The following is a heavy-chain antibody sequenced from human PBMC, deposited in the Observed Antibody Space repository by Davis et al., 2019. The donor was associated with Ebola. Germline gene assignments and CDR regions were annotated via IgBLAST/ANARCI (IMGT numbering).Heavy chain of an antibody. V-gene: IGHV1-69*04. CDR3: ARDVGIAAAGTVGDDY. D-gene: IGHD6-13*01. J-gene: IGHJ4*02. Sequence: SVKVSCKASRGTFSSYTISWVRQAPGQGLEWMGRIIPILGIANYAQKFQGRVTITADKSTSTAYMKLSSLRSEDTAVYYCARDVGIAAAGTVGDDYWGQGTLVTVSS. CDR1: RGTFSSYT. CDR2: IIPILGIA.